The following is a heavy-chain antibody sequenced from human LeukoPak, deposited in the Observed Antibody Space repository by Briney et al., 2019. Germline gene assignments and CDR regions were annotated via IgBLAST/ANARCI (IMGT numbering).Heavy chain of an antibody. V-gene: IGHV3-23*01. Sequence: GRSLRLSCAASGFTFSSYGMHWVRQAPGKGLEWVSSIRGSGGSTNYADSVKGRFTISRDNSKNTLSLQMNSLRAEDTALYYCAKGGPYSDSSQSWFAPWGQGTLVTVSS. D-gene: IGHD6-13*01. J-gene: IGHJ5*02. CDR3: AKGGPYSDSSQSWFAP. CDR1: GFTFSSYG. CDR2: IRGSGGST.